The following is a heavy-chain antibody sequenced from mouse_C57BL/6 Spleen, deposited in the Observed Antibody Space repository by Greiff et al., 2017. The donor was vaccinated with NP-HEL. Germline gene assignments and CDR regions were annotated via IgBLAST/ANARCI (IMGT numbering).Heavy chain of an antibody. J-gene: IGHJ4*01. D-gene: IGHD2-3*01. V-gene: IGHV1-50*01. CDR1: GYTFTSYW. Sequence: QVQLQQPGAELVKPGASVKLSCKASGYTFTSYWMQWVKQRPGQGLEWIGEIDPSDSYTNYNQKFKGKATLTVDTSSSTAYMQLSSLTSEDSAVYYCASCGYYEKSAMDYWGQGTSVTVSS. CDR2: IDPSDSYT. CDR3: ASCGYYEKSAMDY.